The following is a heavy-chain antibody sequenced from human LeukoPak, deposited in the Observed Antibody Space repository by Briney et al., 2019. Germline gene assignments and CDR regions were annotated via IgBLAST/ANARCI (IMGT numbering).Heavy chain of an antibody. V-gene: IGHV4-59*01. Sequence: SETLSLTCTVFGGSIGTFYWSWIRQTPGKGLEWIGYIYYRGITNYNPSLKSRVTISVDTSKNQFSLKLSSVTAADTAVYYCAREDPQTTVPEGLAVWGQGTTVTVSS. CDR1: GGSIGTFY. CDR2: IYYRGIT. D-gene: IGHD4-17*01. J-gene: IGHJ6*02. CDR3: AREDPQTTVPEGLAV.